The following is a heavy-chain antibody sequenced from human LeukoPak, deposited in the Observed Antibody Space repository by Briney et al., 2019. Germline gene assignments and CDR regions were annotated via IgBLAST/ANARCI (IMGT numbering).Heavy chain of an antibody. V-gene: IGHV4-34*01. CDR2: INHSGST. CDR3: ARYDFWSGYDY. J-gene: IGHJ4*02. Sequence: SETLSLTCAVYGGSFSGYYWSRIRQPPGKGLEWIGEINHSGSTNYNPSLKSRVTISVDTSKNQFSLKLSSVTAADTAVYYFARYDFWSGYDYWGQGTLVTVSS. D-gene: IGHD3-3*01. CDR1: GGSFSGYY.